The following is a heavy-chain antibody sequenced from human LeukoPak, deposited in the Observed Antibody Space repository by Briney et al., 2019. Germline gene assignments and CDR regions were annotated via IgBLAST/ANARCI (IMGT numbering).Heavy chain of an antibody. Sequence: QTRGSLRLSCAASGFTFSSYWMNWARQAPGKGLEWVASINHNGNVNYYVDSVKGRFTISRDNAKNSLYLQMSNLRAEDKAVYFCARGGGLDVWGQGATVTVSS. D-gene: IGHD3-16*01. V-gene: IGHV3-7*03. CDR3: ARGGGLDV. CDR1: GFTFSSYW. CDR2: INHNGNVN. J-gene: IGHJ6*02.